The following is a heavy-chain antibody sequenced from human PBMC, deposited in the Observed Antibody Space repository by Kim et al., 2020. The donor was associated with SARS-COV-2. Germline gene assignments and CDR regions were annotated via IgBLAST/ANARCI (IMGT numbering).Heavy chain of an antibody. Sequence: GGSLRLSCAASGFTFDDYAMHWVRQAPGKGLEWVSGISWNSGSIGYADSVKGRFTISRDNAKNSLYLQMNSLRAEDTALYYCAKGAGIAAAEVFDYWGQGTLVTVSS. CDR2: ISWNSGSI. D-gene: IGHD6-13*01. J-gene: IGHJ4*02. V-gene: IGHV3-9*01. CDR3: AKGAGIAAAEVFDY. CDR1: GFTFDDYA.